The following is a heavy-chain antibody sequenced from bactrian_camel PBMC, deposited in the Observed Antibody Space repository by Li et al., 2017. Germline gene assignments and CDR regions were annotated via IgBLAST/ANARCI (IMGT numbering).Heavy chain of an antibody. V-gene: IGHV3S40*01. CDR1: GFTFSSYG. CDR3: ASLSAVASTSMKSH. CDR2: VNNGGDRT. J-gene: IGHJ4*01. Sequence: VQLVESGGGLVQPGGSLRLSCAASGFTFSSYGMSWVRQAPGKGLEWVAGVNNGGDRTYYTDSVTGRFTISRDNAKNTLYLHMNSLKYEDTAVYYCASLSAVASTSMKSHWGQGTQVTVS. D-gene: IGHD4*01.